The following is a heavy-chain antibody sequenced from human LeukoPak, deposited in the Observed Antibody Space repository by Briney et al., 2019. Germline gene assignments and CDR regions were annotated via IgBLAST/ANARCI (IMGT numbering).Heavy chain of an antibody. CDR3: ARGLEYYYDSSGYYYNY. D-gene: IGHD3-22*01. CDR1: GFTFSSYG. CDR2: IWYDGSNK. V-gene: IGHV3-33*01. J-gene: IGHJ4*02. Sequence: GGSPRLSCAASGFTFSSYGMHWVRQAPGKGPEWVAVIWYDGSNKYYADSVKGRFTISRDNSKNTLYLQMNSLRAEDTAVYYCARGLEYYYDSSGYYYNYWGQGTLVTVSS.